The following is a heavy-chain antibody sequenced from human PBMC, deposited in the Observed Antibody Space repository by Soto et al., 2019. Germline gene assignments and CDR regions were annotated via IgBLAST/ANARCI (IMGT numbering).Heavy chain of an antibody. CDR2: IVPSLDTT. Sequence: QVHLVQSGTEVKKPGSSVKVSCKASGGTFSSSGFSWVRQAPGQGLEWMGMIVPSLDTTNYAQQFQARVTITADEVTSTSYLELRSLISEDTAVYYCARWPQPRYTADPYAVDVWGQGTRVIVSS. J-gene: IGHJ6*02. D-gene: IGHD3-16*02. V-gene: IGHV1-69*11. CDR3: ARWPQPRYTADPYAVDV. CDR1: GGTFSSSG.